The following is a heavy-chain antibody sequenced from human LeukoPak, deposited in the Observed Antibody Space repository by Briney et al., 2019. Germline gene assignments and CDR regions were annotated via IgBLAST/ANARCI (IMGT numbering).Heavy chain of an antibody. CDR3: ARDGGIGSPFDY. Sequence: GGSLRLSCAGSGFTFSNYGMSWVRQAPGKGLEWVSGISGSGGSTYYADSLKGRFTISRDNAKNSLYLQMNSLRAADTAVYYCARDGGIGSPFDYWGQGTLVTVSS. J-gene: IGHJ4*02. CDR1: GFTFSNYG. CDR2: ISGSGGST. V-gene: IGHV3-23*01. D-gene: IGHD2-15*01.